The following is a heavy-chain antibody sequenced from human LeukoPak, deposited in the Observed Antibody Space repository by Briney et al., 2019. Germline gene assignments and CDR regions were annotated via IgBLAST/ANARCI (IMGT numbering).Heavy chain of an antibody. CDR2: INHSGST. Sequence: SETLSLTWAVYGGSFSGYYWSWIRPPPGKGLEWIGEINHSGSTNYIPSLKGRVTISVDTSKNQFSLKLSSVTAADTAVYYCARARTSYYYYYMDVWGKGTTVTVSS. V-gene: IGHV4-34*01. J-gene: IGHJ6*03. D-gene: IGHD2-2*01. CDR1: GGSFSGYY. CDR3: ARARTSYYYYYMDV.